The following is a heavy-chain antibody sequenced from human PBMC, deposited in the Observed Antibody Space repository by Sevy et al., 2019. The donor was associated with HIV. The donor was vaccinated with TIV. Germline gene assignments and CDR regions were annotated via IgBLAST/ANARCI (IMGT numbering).Heavy chain of an antibody. CDR3: TRDDIYTHPWEFDW. V-gene: IGHV1-2*02. Sequence: ASVKVSCKASGFTFTDYYLHWVRQAPGQGLEWMGWINPNNGDSRSAQKFQGRVTLTLDMSISTAYMELSGLKSDDTAIYCCTRDDIYTHPWEFDWWGHGALVTVSS. CDR2: INPNNGDS. J-gene: IGHJ4*01. CDR1: GFTFTDYY. D-gene: IGHD1-26*01.